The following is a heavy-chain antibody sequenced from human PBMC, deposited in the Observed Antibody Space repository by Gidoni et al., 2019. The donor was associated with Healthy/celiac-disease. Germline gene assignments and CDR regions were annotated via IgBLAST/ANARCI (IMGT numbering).Heavy chain of an antibody. CDR2: IYYSGST. D-gene: IGHD3-10*01. J-gene: IGHJ3*02. CDR1: RPISSYY. V-gene: IGHV4-59*01. CDR3: ASAGRITMVHQVGSAFDI. Sequence: RPISSYYWSWIRQPPGKGLAWIGYIYYSGSTNYNPALKSRVTISGDTSKNQFSLKLSSVTAADTAVYYCASAGRITMVHQVGSAFDIWGQGTMVTVSS.